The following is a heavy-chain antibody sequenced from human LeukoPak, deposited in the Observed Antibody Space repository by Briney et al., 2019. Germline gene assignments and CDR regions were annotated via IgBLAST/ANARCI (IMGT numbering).Heavy chain of an antibody. D-gene: IGHD3-3*01. CDR2: IYYSGST. V-gene: IGHV4-39*07. CDR1: GGSISSSSYY. CDR3: VRELGWLESSFDY. J-gene: IGHJ4*02. Sequence: SETLSLTCTVSGGSISSSSYYWGWIRQPPGKGLEWIGSIYYSGSTYYNPSLKSRVTISVDSSKNQFSLKLSSVTAADTAVYYCVRELGWLESSFDYWGQGTLVTVSS.